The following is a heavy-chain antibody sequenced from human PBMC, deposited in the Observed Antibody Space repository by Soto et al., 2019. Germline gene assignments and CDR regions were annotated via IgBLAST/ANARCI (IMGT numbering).Heavy chain of an antibody. D-gene: IGHD3-22*01. V-gene: IGHV4-59*01. J-gene: IGHJ6*02. Sequence: SETLSLTCTVSGGSISSYYWSWIRQPPGKGLEWIGYIYYSGGTNYNPSLKSRVTISVDTSKNQFSLKLSSVTAADTAVYYCARDNAYYDSSGYYYYYGMDVWGQGTTVTVSS. CDR3: ARDNAYYDSSGYYYYYGMDV. CDR1: GGSISSYY. CDR2: IYYSGGT.